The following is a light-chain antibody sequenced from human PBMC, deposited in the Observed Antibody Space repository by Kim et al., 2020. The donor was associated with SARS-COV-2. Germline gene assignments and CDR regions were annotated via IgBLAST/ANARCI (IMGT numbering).Light chain of an antibody. J-gene: IGLJ3*02. Sequence: QSVLTQPPSASGTPGQRVTISCSGSSSNIGSNYVYWYQQLPGTAPKLLIYRNNQRPSGVPDRFSGSKSGTSASLAISGLRSEDEADYYCAAWDAGGVFGGGTQLTVL. CDR3: AAWDAGGV. CDR1: SSNIGSNY. V-gene: IGLV1-47*01. CDR2: RNN.